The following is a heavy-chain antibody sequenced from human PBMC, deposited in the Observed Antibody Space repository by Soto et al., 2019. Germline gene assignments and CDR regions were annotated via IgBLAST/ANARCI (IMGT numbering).Heavy chain of an antibody. J-gene: IGHJ5*02. D-gene: IGHD1-26*01. CDR2: IYHSGST. CDR3: AREKNSGSYYVWFDP. Sequence: PSETLSLTCAVSGGSISSGGYSWSWIRQPPGKGLEWIGYIYHSGSTYYNPSLKSRVTISVDRSKNQFSLKLSSVTAADTAVYYCAREKNSGSYYVWFDPWGQGTLVTVSS. V-gene: IGHV4-30-2*01. CDR1: GGSISSGGYS.